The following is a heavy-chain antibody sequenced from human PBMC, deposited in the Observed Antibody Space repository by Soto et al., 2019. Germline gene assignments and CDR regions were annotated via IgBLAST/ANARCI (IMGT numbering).Heavy chain of an antibody. CDR3: ARRWGEGRVDY. CDR2: IYHSGNT. J-gene: IGHJ4*02. D-gene: IGHD3-10*01. CDR1: GGYISSSNW. V-gene: IGHV4-4*02. Sequence: PSETLSLTCAVSGGYISSSNWWSWVRQPPGKGLEWIGEIYHSGNTNYNPSLKSRVTMAVDKSRNQFSLKLSSVTAADTAVYYCARRWGEGRVDYWGQGTLVTVSS.